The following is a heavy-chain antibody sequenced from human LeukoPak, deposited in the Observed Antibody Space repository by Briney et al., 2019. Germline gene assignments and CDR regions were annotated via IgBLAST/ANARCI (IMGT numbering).Heavy chain of an antibody. Sequence: PGGSLRLSCAASGFTFSSYAMSWVRQAPGKGLEWVSAISGSGGSTFYAESVKGRFTISRGNSKNTLYLQMNSLRAEDTALYYCAKPGRGGLYGGGFQHWGQGTLVTVSS. J-gene: IGHJ1*01. D-gene: IGHD2-8*01. CDR2: ISGSGGST. CDR3: AKPGRGGLYGGGFQH. V-gene: IGHV3-23*01. CDR1: GFTFSSYA.